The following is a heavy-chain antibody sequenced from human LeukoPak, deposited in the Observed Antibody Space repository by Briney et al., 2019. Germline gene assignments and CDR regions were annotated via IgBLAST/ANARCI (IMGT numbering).Heavy chain of an antibody. J-gene: IGHJ3*02. CDR1: GDSVSSNSS. D-gene: IGHD5-18*01. CDR2: TYYRSKWYN. Sequence: SQTLSLTCAISGDSVSSNSSWNWIRQSPSRGLEWLGRTYYRSKWYNDYVVSVKSRININSDTSKNQFSPQLNSVTPEDTAVYYCARGGQGDGYSADEAFDIWGQGTMVTVS. CDR3: ARGGQGDGYSADEAFDI. V-gene: IGHV6-1*01.